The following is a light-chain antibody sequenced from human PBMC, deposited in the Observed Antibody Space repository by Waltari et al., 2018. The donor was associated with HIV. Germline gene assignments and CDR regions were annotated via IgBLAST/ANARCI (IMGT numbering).Light chain of an antibody. J-gene: IGKJ3*01. CDR1: QGISSY. V-gene: IGKV1-27*01. CDR2: SAS. CDR3: QGYNSANT. Sequence: DIQITQSPSSLSASVGDRVTITCRTSQGISSYLAWYQQKPGKIPKLLIYSASTLQSGVPSRFSGSGSGTDFTLTISSLQPEDVATYFCQGYNSANTFGPGTKVDIK.